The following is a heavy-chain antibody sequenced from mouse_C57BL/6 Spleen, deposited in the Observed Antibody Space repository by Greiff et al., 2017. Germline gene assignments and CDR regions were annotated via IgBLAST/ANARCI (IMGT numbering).Heavy chain of an antibody. CDR3: ARQSYGTGAMDY. D-gene: IGHD1-2*01. J-gene: IGHJ4*01. V-gene: IGHV5-9*01. Sequence: EVQGVESGGGLVKPGGSLKLSCAASGFTFSSYTMSWVRQTPEKRLEWVATISGGGGNTYYPDSVKGRFTISRDNAKNTLYLQMSSLRSEDTALYYCARQSYGTGAMDYWGQGTSVTVSS. CDR1: GFTFSSYT. CDR2: ISGGGGNT.